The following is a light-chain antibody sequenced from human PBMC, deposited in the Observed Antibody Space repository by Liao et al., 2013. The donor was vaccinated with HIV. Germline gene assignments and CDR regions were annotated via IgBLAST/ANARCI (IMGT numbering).Light chain of an antibody. CDR3: QASDSGTVI. J-gene: IGLJ2*01. CDR1: KLEDKY. CDR2: QDY. Sequence: SYEVTQPPSVSVSPGQTASITCSGDKLEDKYVCWYQQKPGQSPLLVIYQDYKRPSGIPERFSGSNSGNTATLTISGTPAMDEADYYCQASDSGTVIFGGGTKLTVL. V-gene: IGLV3-1*01.